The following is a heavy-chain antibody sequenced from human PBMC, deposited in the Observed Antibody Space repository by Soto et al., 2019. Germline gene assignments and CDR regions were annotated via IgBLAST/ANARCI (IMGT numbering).Heavy chain of an antibody. J-gene: IGHJ6*02. Sequence: GGSLRLSCEASRLSISIYTMHWVRQAPGKGLEWVAVISSDGRSNYCADSVKGRFTISRDNSKDTLYLHMDSLRPEDAAVYYCARDRTFCSSTSCYHHYYYYGMDVWGQGTTVTVSS. D-gene: IGHD2-2*01. V-gene: IGHV3-30*04. CDR3: ARDRTFCSSTSCYHHYYYYGMDV. CDR2: ISSDGRSN. CDR1: RLSISIYT.